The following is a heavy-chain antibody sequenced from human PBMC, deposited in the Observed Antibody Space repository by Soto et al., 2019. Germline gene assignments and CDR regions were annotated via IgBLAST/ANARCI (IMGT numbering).Heavy chain of an antibody. J-gene: IGHJ6*02. CDR3: ARGHYYYGMDV. CDR1: NGSVSSGTYS. CDR2: IYYSGTT. V-gene: IGHV4-30-2*01. Sequence: LSLTCTVSNGSVSSGTYSWSWVRQPPGKGLEWIGYIYYSGTTYYTPSLKSRLTMSMDRANDHFSLNLTSVTAADTAVYFCARGHYYYGMDVWGQGITVTVSS.